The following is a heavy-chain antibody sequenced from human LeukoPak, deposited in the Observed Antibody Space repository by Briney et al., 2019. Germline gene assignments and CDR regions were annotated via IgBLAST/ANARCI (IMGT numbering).Heavy chain of an antibody. Sequence: SETLSLTCTVSGGSISSGGYYWSWIRQPPGKGLEWIGYIYHSGSTYYNPSLKSRVTISVDRSKNQFSLKLSSVTAADTAVYYCASDVGRVDYWGQGTLVTVSS. CDR2: IYHSGST. J-gene: IGHJ4*02. CDR1: GGSISSGGYY. V-gene: IGHV4-30-2*01. CDR3: ASDVGRVDY. D-gene: IGHD3-10*01.